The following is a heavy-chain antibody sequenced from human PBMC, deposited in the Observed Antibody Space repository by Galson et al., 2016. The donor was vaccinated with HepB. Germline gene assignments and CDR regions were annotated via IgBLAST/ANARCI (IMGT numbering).Heavy chain of an antibody. CDR1: GFTLSNFD. D-gene: IGHD4/OR15-4a*01. Sequence: SLRLSCAASGFTLSNFDMHWVRQAPGKGLEWVGFISFTGSYKSYAGSVKGRFTISRDTSKNILYLQMNSLGTDDTALYYCTRGADYGGASGLGIWGQGTMVTVSS. CDR3: TRGADYGGASGLGI. CDR2: ISFTGSYK. V-gene: IGHV3-30-3*01. J-gene: IGHJ3*02.